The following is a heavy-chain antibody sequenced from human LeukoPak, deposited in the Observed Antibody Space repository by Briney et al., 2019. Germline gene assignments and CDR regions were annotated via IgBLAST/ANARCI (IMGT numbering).Heavy chain of an antibody. Sequence: PGGSLRLSCAVSGFTFSSYWMHWVRQAPGKGLVWVSRINSDGSTTNYADSVKGRFTISRDNAKNTLYLQMNSLRADDTAVYYCARSRWLDAFDYWGQGTLVTVSS. D-gene: IGHD6-19*01. CDR3: ARSRWLDAFDY. V-gene: IGHV3-74*01. CDR2: INSDGSTT. J-gene: IGHJ4*02. CDR1: GFTFSSYW.